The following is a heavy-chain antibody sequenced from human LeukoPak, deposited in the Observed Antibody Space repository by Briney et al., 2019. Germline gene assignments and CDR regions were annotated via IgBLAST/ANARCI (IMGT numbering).Heavy chain of an antibody. CDR1: GGSISSSSYY. CDR2: IYYSGST. Sequence: PSETLSLTCTVSGGSISSSSYYWGWIRQPPGKGLEWIGSIYYSGSTYYNPSLKSRVTISVDTAKNQFSLWLSSVTAADTAVYYCARVGEYDFWSGHDETLFDYWGQGTLVTVSS. D-gene: IGHD3-3*01. V-gene: IGHV4-39*07. J-gene: IGHJ4*02. CDR3: ARVGEYDFWSGHDETLFDY.